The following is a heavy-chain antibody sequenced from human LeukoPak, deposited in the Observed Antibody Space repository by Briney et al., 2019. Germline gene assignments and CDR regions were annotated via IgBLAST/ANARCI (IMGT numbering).Heavy chain of an antibody. CDR2: IFSSGTT. CDR3: ARQATTVVTYWYFDL. V-gene: IGHV4-61*02. Sequence: SQTLSLTCTVSGDSLSDSSYYWTWMRQPAGEGLEYIGRIFSSGTTDYNPSLRSRVTISVDTSKNQFSLKLTSMTAADTAVYYCARQATTVVTYWYFDLWGRGTLVTVSS. J-gene: IGHJ2*01. D-gene: IGHD4-23*01. CDR1: GDSLSDSSYY.